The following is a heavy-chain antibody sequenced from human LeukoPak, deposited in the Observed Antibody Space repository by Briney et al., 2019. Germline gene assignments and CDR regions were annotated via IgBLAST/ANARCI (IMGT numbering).Heavy chain of an antibody. CDR3: ARFNVFEWELLSWFDP. J-gene: IGHJ5*02. D-gene: IGHD1-26*01. CDR2: IYYSGST. Sequence: SQTLSLTCTVSGGSISSGGYYWSWIRQHPGKGLEWIGYIYYSGSTYYNPSLKSRVTISVDTSKNQFSLKLSSVTAADTAVYYCARFNVFEWELLSWFDPWGQGTLVTVSS. CDR1: GGSISSGGYY. V-gene: IGHV4-31*03.